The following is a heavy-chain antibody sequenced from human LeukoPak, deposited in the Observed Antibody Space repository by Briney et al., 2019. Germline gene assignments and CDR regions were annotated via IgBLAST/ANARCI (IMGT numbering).Heavy chain of an antibody. D-gene: IGHD2-8*01. J-gene: IGHJ6*02. V-gene: IGHV3-43*02. CDR1: GFTFDHYA. CDR3: AKDSGHCTDGVCYPEYYYGMDV. CDR2: ISGDGGSI. Sequence: PGGSLRLSCAASGFTFDHYAMHWVRQAPGKGLEWVSLISGDGGSIYYVDSVRGGFTISRDHSKNSLYLQMHSLRSADSALYYCAKDSGHCTDGVCYPEYYYGMDVWGQGTTVTVSS.